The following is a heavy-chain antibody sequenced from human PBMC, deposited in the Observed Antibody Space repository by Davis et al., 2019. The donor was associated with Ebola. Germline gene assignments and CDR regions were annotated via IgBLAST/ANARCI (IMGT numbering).Heavy chain of an antibody. V-gene: IGHV1-69*04. CDR1: GGTFSSYA. Sequence: SVKVSCKASGGTFSSYAISWVRQAPGQGLEWMGRIIPILGIANYAQKFQGRVTITADKSTSTAYMELSSLRSEDTAVYYCARERPVQLWSGEFDYGGQGTLVTVSS. CDR2: IIPILGIA. CDR3: ARERPVQLWSGEFDY. D-gene: IGHD5-18*01. J-gene: IGHJ4*02.